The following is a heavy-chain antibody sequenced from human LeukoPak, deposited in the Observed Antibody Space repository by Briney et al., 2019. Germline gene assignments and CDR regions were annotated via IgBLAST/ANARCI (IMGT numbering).Heavy chain of an antibody. CDR3: ARATWYGGNPSGAFDI. D-gene: IGHD4/OR15-4a*01. Sequence: SVKVSCKASGYTFTNYHPHWVRQAPGQGLEWMGIINPSGGSTSYAQKFQDRVTMTRDTSTSTVYMELNSLRSEDTAVYYCARATWYGGNPSGAFDIWGQGTMVTVSS. V-gene: IGHV1-46*01. CDR1: GYTFTNYH. CDR2: INPSGGST. J-gene: IGHJ3*02.